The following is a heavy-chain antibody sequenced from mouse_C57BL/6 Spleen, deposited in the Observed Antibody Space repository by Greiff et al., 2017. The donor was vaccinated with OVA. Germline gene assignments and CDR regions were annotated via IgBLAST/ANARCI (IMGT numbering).Heavy chain of an antibody. CDR3: VCCGASDGYYGCFAY. V-gene: IGHV1-54*01. J-gene: IGHJ3*01. CDR1: GYAFTNYL. CDR2: IDPGSGGT. Sequence: QVQLQQSGAELVRPGTSVKVSCKASGYAFTNYLIEWVKQRPGQGLEWIGVIDPGSGGTNYNEKFKGKATLTADKYSSTAYMQLSSLPSRHSAFYFVVCCGASDGYYGCFAYWGQGTLLTVSA. D-gene: IGHD2-3*01.